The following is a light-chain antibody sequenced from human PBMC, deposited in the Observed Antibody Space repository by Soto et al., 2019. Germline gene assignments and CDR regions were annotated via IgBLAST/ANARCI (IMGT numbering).Light chain of an antibody. CDR2: GDT. J-gene: IGLJ2*01. CDR1: NSNIGAGYT. CDR3: QSYDSGLPGLL. Sequence: QSVLTQPPSVTGAPGQRVTISCTGSNSNIGAGYTVHWYQQFPGRVPKLLIYGDTNRPSGVPDRFSGSKSGTSASLAITGLQAEDEADYYCQSYDSGLPGLLFGVGTKLTVL. V-gene: IGLV1-40*01.